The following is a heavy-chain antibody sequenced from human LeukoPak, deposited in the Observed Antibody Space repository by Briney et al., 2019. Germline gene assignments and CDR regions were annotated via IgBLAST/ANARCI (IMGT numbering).Heavy chain of an antibody. J-gene: IGHJ6*03. Sequence: GASVKVSCKASGGTFSSYAISWVRQAPGQGLEWMGRIIPILGTANYAQKFQGRVTITTDESTSTAYMELSSLRSEDTAVYYCARDRKGCSSTSCYVLYYYYMDVWGKGATVTVSS. V-gene: IGHV1-69*11. CDR1: GGTFSSYA. D-gene: IGHD2-2*01. CDR3: ARDRKGCSSTSCYVLYYYYMDV. CDR2: IIPILGTA.